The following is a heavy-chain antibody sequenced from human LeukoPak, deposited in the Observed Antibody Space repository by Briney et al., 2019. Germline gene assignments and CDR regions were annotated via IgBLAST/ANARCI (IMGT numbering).Heavy chain of an antibody. CDR3: ARDSRYCSGGSCYPRFDY. CDR1: GFTVSSNY. Sequence: GGSLRLSCAASGFTVSSNYMSWVRQAPGKGLEWVSVIYSGGSTYYADSVKGRFIISRDNSKNTLYLQMNSLRAEDTAVYYCARDSRYCSGGSCYPRFDYWGQGTLVTVSS. D-gene: IGHD2-15*01. V-gene: IGHV3-53*01. CDR2: IYSGGST. J-gene: IGHJ4*02.